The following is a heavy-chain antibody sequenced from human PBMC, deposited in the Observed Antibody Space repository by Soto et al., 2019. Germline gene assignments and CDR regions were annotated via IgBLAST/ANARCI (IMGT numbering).Heavy chain of an antibody. CDR3: AREIPSRTVNYIDH. Sequence: GGSLRLSCAASGFSLSDFWMRWIRQAPGKGLVWLARISDNAITITFADYVKGRFTISRDNAKNLVYLQLNSLTTDDTALYYCAREIPSRTVNYIDHWGQGALVTVSS. CDR2: ISDNAITI. CDR1: GFSLSDFW. D-gene: IGHD2-2*01. V-gene: IGHV3-74*01. J-gene: IGHJ4*02.